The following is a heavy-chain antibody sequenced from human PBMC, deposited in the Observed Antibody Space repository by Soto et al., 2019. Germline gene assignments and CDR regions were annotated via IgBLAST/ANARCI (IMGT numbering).Heavy chain of an antibody. CDR2: MNPNRTNT. CDR1: GYTFTTYD. CDR3: VRGGFLSHDHVIIAPATLGFDP. V-gene: IGHV1-8*01. D-gene: IGHD2-2*01. Sequence: ASVKVSCKASGYTFTTYDINWVRQAPGQGLEWVGWMNPNRTNTGYAEKFQGRVTMTRDTSISTAYMELSSLRYDDTAVYYCVRGGFLSHDHVIIAPATLGFDPWGQGTLVTVSS. J-gene: IGHJ5*02.